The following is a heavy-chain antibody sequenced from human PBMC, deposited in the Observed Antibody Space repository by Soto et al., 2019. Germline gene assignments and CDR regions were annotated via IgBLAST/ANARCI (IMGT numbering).Heavy chain of an antibody. V-gene: IGHV3-30-3*01. CDR3: ASPYSYGWVVSLTY. D-gene: IGHD5-18*01. CDR1: GFTFSSYA. J-gene: IGHJ4*02. CDR2: ISYDGSNK. Sequence: GGSLRLSCAASGFTFSSYAMHWVRQAPGKGLEWVAVISYDGSNKYYADSVKGRFTISRDNSKNTLYLQMNSLRAEDTAVYYCASPYSYGWVVSLTYWGQGTLVTVSS.